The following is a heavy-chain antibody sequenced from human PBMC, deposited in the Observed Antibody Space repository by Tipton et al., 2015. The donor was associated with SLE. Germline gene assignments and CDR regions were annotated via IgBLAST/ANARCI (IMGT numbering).Heavy chain of an antibody. CDR3: AGVSPAGRAFDI. CDR2: INHSGST. CDR1: GGSFSGYY. D-gene: IGHD2-2*01. V-gene: IGHV4-34*04. Sequence: TLSLTCAVYGGSFSGYYWSWIRQPPGKGLEWIGEINHSGSTNNNPSLKSRATISVDTSKNQFSRKLSSVTAADTAVNYCAGVSPAGRAFDIWAQGTMAPASS. J-gene: IGHJ3*02.